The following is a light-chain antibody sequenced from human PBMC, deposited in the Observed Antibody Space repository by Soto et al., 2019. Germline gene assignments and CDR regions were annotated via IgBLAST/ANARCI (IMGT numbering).Light chain of an antibody. V-gene: IGKV1-5*03. Sequence: DIQMTQSPSTLSASVGDRVTITCRASQNINNWLAWYQQKPGKAPKLLIYKASSLESGVPSRFSGSGSGTEFTLTISSLQPDDFATYYCQHYYSYSWTFGQGTKVDIK. CDR2: KAS. CDR3: QHYYSYSWT. CDR1: QNINNW. J-gene: IGKJ1*01.